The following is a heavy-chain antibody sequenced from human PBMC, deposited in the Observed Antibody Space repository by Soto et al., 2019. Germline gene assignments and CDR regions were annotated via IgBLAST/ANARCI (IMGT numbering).Heavy chain of an antibody. V-gene: IGHV4-31*03. CDR3: ARPRTAGSCPFNS. J-gene: IGHJ4*02. CDR2: IYYSGST. CDR1: RGSISSGGYY. D-gene: IGHD2-15*01. Sequence: PSETLSLTCTVSRGSISSGGYYWSWVRQQPGKGLEWIGYIYYSGSTFYNRSLRSRVTISVDTSKNQFSLKMTSVTAADTAVYYGARPRTAGSCPFNSWGQGTLVTVSS.